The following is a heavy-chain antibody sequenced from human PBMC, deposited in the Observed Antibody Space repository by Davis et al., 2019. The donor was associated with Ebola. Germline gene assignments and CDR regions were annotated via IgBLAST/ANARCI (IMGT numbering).Heavy chain of an antibody. CDR3: ARAPSVWGGLFY. J-gene: IGHJ4*02. CDR2: ISSSSSYI. Sequence: GESLKISCAASGFTFSSYSMNWVRQAPGKGLEWVSSISSSSSYIYYADSVKGRFTISRDNAKNSLYLQMNSLRAEDTAVYYCARAPSVWGGLFYWGQGTLVTVSS. V-gene: IGHV3-21*04. CDR1: GFTFSSYS. D-gene: IGHD3-22*01.